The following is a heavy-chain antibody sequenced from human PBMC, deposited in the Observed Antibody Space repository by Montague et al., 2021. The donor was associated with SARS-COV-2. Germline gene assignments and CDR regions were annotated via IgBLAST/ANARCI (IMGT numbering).Heavy chain of an antibody. CDR1: GGSFSGYY. CDR2: IHHTGST. CDR3: ARGGHQLRFGLDV. D-gene: IGHD3-16*01. Sequence: TLSLTCAVYGGSFSGYYWSWIRQPPGKGLEWIGQIHHTGSTIYKPSLKSRVTISEDTSKNQFSLKMTSVTAADTAVYYCARGGHQLRFGLDVWGQGTTVTVSS. J-gene: IGHJ6*02. V-gene: IGHV4-34*01.